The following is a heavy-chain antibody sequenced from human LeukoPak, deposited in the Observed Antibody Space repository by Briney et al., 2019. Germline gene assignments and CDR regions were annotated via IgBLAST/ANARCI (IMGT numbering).Heavy chain of an antibody. CDR2: ISSNGGST. CDR3: VKVGSGRPFDY. D-gene: IGHD6-19*01. J-gene: IGHJ4*02. CDR1: GFTFSSYA. V-gene: IGHV3-64D*06. Sequence: GGSLRLSCSASGFTFSSYAMHWVRQAPGKGLGYVSAISSNGGSTYYADSVKGRFTISRDNSKNTLYLQMSSLRAEDTAVYYCVKVGSGRPFDYWGQGTLVTVSS.